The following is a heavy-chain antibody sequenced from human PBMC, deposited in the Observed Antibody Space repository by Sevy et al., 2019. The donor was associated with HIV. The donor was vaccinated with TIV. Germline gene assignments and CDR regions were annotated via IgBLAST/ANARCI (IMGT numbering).Heavy chain of an antibody. V-gene: IGHV1-3*01. CDR2: LNVGNGKT. D-gene: IGHD1-26*01. Sequence: ASVKVSCKGSGYTFSNYAMHWVRQAPGQRLEWMGWLNVGNGKTKYSQNLQGRVTITRDTSANTAYMELSSLRFEVTAIYYCARDVSGSSDYWGQGTLVTVSS. CDR1: GYTFSNYA. CDR3: ARDVSGSSDY. J-gene: IGHJ4*02.